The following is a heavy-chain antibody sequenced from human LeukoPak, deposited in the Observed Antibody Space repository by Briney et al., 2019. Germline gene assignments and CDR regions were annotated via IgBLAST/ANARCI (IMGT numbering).Heavy chain of an antibody. CDR2: TFYSGIT. D-gene: IGHD3-22*01. CDR1: GGSISSSSYY. CDR3: ARQYYYDGSGPFQH. J-gene: IGHJ1*01. Sequence: SETLSLTCTVSGGSISSSSYYWGWIRQPPGKGLEWIGNTFYSGITYYNPSLKSRVTISVDTSKNQFSLKLSSVTAADTAVYYCARQYYYDGSGPFQHWGQGTLVTVSS. V-gene: IGHV4-39*01.